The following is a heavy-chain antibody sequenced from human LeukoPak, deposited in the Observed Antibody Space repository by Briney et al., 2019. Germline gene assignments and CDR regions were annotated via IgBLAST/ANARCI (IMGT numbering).Heavy chain of an antibody. V-gene: IGHV4-34*01. CDR3: ARGYSDYGDTHYFDY. J-gene: IGHJ4*02. Sequence: SETLSLTCAVYGGSFSGYYWSWIRQPPGKGLEWIGEISHSGSTNYNPSLKSRVTISVNTSKNQFSLKLSSVTAADTAVYYCARGYSDYGDTHYFDYWGQGTLVTVSS. CDR1: GGSFSGYY. CDR2: ISHSGST. D-gene: IGHD4-17*01.